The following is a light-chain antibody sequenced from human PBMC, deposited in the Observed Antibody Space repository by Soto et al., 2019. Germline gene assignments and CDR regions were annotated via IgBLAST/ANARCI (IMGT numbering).Light chain of an antibody. CDR1: SSDIGADNH. Sequence: QSALTQPPSASGSPGQSVTISCTGTSSDIGADNHVSWYQQHPGKAPNLMIYQVSERPSGVPDRFSGSKSGNTASLTVSGLQAEDEADYYCSSYAGINNWVFGGGTQLTVL. V-gene: IGLV2-8*01. CDR3: SSYAGINNWV. CDR2: QVS. J-gene: IGLJ3*02.